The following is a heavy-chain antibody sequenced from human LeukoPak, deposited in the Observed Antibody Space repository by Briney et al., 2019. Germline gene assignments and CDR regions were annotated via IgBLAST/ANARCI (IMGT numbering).Heavy chain of an antibody. CDR1: GFTNYW. V-gene: IGHV3-7*01. D-gene: IGHD1-1*01. CDR3: ARITTNGYFEY. CDR2: IKYDESEK. Sequence: GGSRRLSCAAYGFTNYWLTWVRQAPGKGLEWVASIKYDESEKHHVDSVKGRFTISRDNAKNSLYLQMNSLRAEDTAVYFCARITTNGYFEYWGQGTLVTVSS. J-gene: IGHJ4*02.